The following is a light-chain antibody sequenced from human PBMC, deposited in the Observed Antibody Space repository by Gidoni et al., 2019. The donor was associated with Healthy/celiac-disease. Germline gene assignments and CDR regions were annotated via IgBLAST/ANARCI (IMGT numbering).Light chain of an antibody. Sequence: SSVLTQPPSVSVAPGKTARITCGGNNIGSKSVDWYQQKPGQAPVLVVYDDSDRPSGIPERFSGSNSGNTATLTISRVEAGDEADYYCQVWDSSSDHVVVFGGGTKLTVL. CDR1: NIGSKS. V-gene: IGLV3-21*03. CDR2: DDS. J-gene: IGLJ2*01. CDR3: QVWDSSSDHVVV.